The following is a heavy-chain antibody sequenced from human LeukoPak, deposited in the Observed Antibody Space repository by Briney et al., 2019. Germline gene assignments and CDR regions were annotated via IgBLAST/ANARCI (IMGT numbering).Heavy chain of an antibody. D-gene: IGHD3-16*01. J-gene: IGHJ4*02. V-gene: IGHV3-11*04. Sequence: GGSLRLSCAASGFTFSDYYMSWIRQAPGKGLEWVSYISSSGSTIYYADSVKGRFTISRDNAKNSLFLQMSSLRGEDTALYYCATEHWGPNSWGQGTLVTVSS. CDR1: GFTFSDYY. CDR2: ISSSGSTI. CDR3: ATEHWGPNS.